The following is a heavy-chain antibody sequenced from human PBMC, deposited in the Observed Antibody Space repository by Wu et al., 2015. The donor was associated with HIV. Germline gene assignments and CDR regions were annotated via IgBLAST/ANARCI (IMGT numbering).Heavy chain of an antibody. V-gene: IGHV1-2*02. D-gene: IGHD1-26*01. CDR2: INPNSGGT. Sequence: QVQLVQSGAEVKKPGASVKVSCKASGYTFTGHYMHWVRQAPGQGLEWMGWINPNSGGTNYAQKFQGRVTMTRDTSISTAYMELSRLRSDDAAVYYCARVQKRELGARWPELTAFDYWGQGTLVTVSS. CDR1: GYTFTGHY. J-gene: IGHJ4*02. CDR3: ARVQKRELGARWPELTAFDY.